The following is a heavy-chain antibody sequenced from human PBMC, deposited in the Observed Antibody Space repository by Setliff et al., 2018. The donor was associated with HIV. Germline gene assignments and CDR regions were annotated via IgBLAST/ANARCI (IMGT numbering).Heavy chain of an antibody. Sequence: SETLSLTCTVSGGSVSSGPYYWGWVRLSPGKGLEWIGSVSHSGDTYYSPALKNRVSMSIDTSKSQFSLKLDSVIVADTALYYCGRDGGYSDWHFVLGYFNSWGQGALVTVSS. V-gene: IGHV4-39*02. D-gene: IGHD1-26*01. CDR2: VSHSGDT. J-gene: IGHJ4*02. CDR3: GRDGGYSDWHFVLGYFNS. CDR1: GGSVSSGPYY.